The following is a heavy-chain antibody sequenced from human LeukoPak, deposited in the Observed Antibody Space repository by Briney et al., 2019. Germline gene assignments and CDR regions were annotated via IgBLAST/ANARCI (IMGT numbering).Heavy chain of an antibody. V-gene: IGHV3-23*01. CDR1: GFTFSSYA. CDR2: ISGSGGST. Sequence: GGSLRLSCAASGFTFSSYAMSWVRQAPGKGLEWVSAISGSGGSTYYADSVKGRFTISRDNSKNTLYLQMNSLRAEGTAVYYCAKLLATSTYYYDSSSYFDFDYWGQGTLVTVSS. J-gene: IGHJ4*02. D-gene: IGHD3-22*01. CDR3: AKLLATSTYYYDSSSYFDFDY.